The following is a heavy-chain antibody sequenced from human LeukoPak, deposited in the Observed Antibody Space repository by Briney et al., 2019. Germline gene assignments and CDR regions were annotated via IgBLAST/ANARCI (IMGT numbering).Heavy chain of an antibody. J-gene: IGHJ4*02. V-gene: IGHV1-24*01. CDR3: ATAKSSFGELLYFGY. CDR1: GYTLTELS. CDR2: FDPEDGGT. D-gene: IGHD3-10*01. Sequence: RASVKVSCKVSGYTLTELSMHWVRQAPGKGLECMGGFDPEDGGTIYAQKFQGRVTMTEDTSTDTAYMVLSSMRSEDTAVYYCATAKSSFGELLYFGYWGQGTLVTVSS.